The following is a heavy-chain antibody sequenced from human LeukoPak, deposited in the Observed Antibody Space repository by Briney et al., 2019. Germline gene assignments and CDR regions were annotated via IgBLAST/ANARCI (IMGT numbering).Heavy chain of an antibody. Sequence: PSETLSLTYAVSGGSISNYYWSWIRQPPGKGLEWIGYIYYSGSTKYNSALKGRVTISVDTSKNQFSLFLSSVTAADTAVYYCARGPPDSQWLVWYYFDYWGQGTLVTVSS. J-gene: IGHJ4*02. V-gene: IGHV4-59*01. CDR2: IYYSGST. CDR1: GGSISNYY. D-gene: IGHD6-19*01. CDR3: ARGPPDSQWLVWYYFDY.